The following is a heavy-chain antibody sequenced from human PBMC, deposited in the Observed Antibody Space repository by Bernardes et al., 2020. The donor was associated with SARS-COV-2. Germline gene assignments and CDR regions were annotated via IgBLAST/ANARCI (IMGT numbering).Heavy chain of an antibody. V-gene: IGHV4-39*01. J-gene: IGHJ5*02. CDR2: IYYSGST. Sequence: SETLSLTCTVPGGSISSSSYYWGWIRQPPGKGLEWIGSIYYSGSTYYNPSLKSRVTISVDTSKNQFSLKLSSVTAADTAVYYCARPHYDILTGSNNWFDPWGQGTLVTVSS. CDR3: ARPHYDILTGSNNWFDP. CDR1: GGSISSSSYY. D-gene: IGHD3-9*01.